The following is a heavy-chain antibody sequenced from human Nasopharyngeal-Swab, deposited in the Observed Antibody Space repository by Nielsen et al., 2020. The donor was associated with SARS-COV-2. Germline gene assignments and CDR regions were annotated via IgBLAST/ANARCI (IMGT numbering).Heavy chain of an antibody. CDR1: GFTFNNYN. CDR3: ARDGLDYDFWSAYFMDV. CDR2: SSSSYI. Sequence: GGSLRLSCAASGFTFNNYNFNWVRQAPSSSSSYIYYADSVKGRFTISRDNAKNSLYLQMNSLRAEDTAVYYCARDGLDYDFWSAYFMDVWGQGTTVTVSS. J-gene: IGHJ6*02. V-gene: IGHV3-21*01. D-gene: IGHD3-3*01.